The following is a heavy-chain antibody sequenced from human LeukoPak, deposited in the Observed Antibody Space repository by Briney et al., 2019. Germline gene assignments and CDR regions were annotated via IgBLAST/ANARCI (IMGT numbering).Heavy chain of an antibody. CDR1: GGYISSYY. Sequence: SETLSLTCTVSGGYISSYYWSWIRQPPGKGLEWIGYIYTSGSNNYNPSLKSRVTISVDTSKNQFSLKLSSVTAADTAVYYCARQRQQLASFDYWGQGTLVTVSS. D-gene: IGHD6-13*01. V-gene: IGHV4-4*09. J-gene: IGHJ4*02. CDR2: IYTSGSN. CDR3: ARQRQQLASFDY.